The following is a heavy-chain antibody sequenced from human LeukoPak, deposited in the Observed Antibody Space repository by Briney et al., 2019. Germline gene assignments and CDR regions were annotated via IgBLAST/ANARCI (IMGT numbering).Heavy chain of an antibody. J-gene: IGHJ3*02. D-gene: IGHD1-1*01. V-gene: IGHV3-7*03. Sequence: GGSLRLSCAASGFTFSNAWMSWVRQAPGKGLEWVANIKQDGSEKYYVDSVKGRFTISRDNAKNSLYLQMNSLRADDTAVYYCARAQLELAWSAFDIWGQGTMVTVSS. CDR1: GFTFSNAW. CDR2: IKQDGSEK. CDR3: ARAQLELAWSAFDI.